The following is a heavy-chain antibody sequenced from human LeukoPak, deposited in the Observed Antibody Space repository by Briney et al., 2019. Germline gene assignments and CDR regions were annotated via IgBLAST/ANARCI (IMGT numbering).Heavy chain of an antibody. Sequence: GGSLRLSCAASGFTFSSYGMHWVRQAPGKGLEWVAVISYDGSNKYYADSVKGRFTISRDNSKNTLYLQMNSLRAEDTAVYYCAKSGAGMAVAAVDYWGQGTLVTVSS. V-gene: IGHV3-30*18. J-gene: IGHJ4*02. D-gene: IGHD6-19*01. CDR1: GFTFSSYG. CDR2: ISYDGSNK. CDR3: AKSGAGMAVAAVDY.